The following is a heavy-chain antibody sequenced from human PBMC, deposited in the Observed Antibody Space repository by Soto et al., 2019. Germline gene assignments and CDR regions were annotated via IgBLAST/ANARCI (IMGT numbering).Heavy chain of an antibody. D-gene: IGHD1-7*01. CDR1: GFTFSSYG. Sequence: QVQLVESGGGVVQPGRSLRLSCAASGFTFSSYGMHWVRQAPGKGLEWVAVIWYDGSNKYYADSVKGRFTISRDNSKNTLYLQMNRLRAEDTAVYYCARDYTGTTSEDYWGQGTLVTVSS. J-gene: IGHJ4*02. CDR3: ARDYTGTTSEDY. CDR2: IWYDGSNK. V-gene: IGHV3-33*01.